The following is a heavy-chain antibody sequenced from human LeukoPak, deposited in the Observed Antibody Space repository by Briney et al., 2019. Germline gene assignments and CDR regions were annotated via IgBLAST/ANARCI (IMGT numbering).Heavy chain of an antibody. CDR1: GYTFTSYY. CDR2: INPSGGST. D-gene: IGHD6-19*01. CDR3: ATVGYSSGWYRTGYFDY. Sequence: ASVKVSCKASGYTFTSYYMHWVRQAPGQGLEWMGIINPSGGSTSYAQKFQGRVTMTRDTSTSTVYMELSSLRSEDTAVYYCATVGYSSGWYRTGYFDYWGQGTLVTVSS. V-gene: IGHV1-46*01. J-gene: IGHJ4*02.